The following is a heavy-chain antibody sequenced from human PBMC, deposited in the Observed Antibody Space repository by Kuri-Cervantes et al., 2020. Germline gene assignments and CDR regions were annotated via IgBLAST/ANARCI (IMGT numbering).Heavy chain of an antibody. CDR2: IYSGGST. D-gene: IGHD3-16*01. CDR1: GFTVSSNY. Sequence: GESLKISCAASGFTVSSNYMSWVRQAPGKGLEWVLVIYSGGSTYYADSVKGRFTISRDNSKNTLYLQMNSLRAEDTAVYYCAREGGGFFIHWGQGTLVTVSS. V-gene: IGHV3-66*01. CDR3: AREGGGFFIH. J-gene: IGHJ4*02.